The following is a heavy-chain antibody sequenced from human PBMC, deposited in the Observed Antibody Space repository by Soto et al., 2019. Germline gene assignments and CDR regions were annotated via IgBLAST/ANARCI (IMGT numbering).Heavy chain of an antibody. D-gene: IGHD1-26*01. CDR2: ISSSGSTI. CDR3: AKALPDPRIVGAPVDY. Sequence: EVQLVESGGGLVQPGGSLRLSCAASGFTFSSYEMNWVRQAPGKGLEWVSYISSSGSTIYYADSVKGRFTISRDNAKNSLYLQMNSLRAEDTAVYYCAKALPDPRIVGAPVDYWGQGTLVTVSS. V-gene: IGHV3-48*03. J-gene: IGHJ4*02. CDR1: GFTFSSYE.